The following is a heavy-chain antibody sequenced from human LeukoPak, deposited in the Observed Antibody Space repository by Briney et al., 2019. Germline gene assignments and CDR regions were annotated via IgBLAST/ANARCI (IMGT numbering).Heavy chain of an antibody. J-gene: IGHJ2*01. Sequence: GGSLRLSCAASGFTFGDYYMSWIRQAPGKGLEWVSYISSSGSTIYYADSVKGRFTISRDNAKNSLYLQMNSLRAEDTAVYFCARGLPHWYFDLWGRGTLVTVSS. CDR3: ARGLPHWYFDL. CDR1: GFTFGDYY. CDR2: ISSSGSTI. D-gene: IGHD5-12*01. V-gene: IGHV3-11*01.